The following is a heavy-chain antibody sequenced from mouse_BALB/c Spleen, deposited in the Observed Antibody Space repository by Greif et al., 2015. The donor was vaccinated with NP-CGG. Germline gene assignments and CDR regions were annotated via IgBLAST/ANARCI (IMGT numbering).Heavy chain of an antibody. Sequence: QVQLQQSGAELVRPGSSVKISCKASGYAFSSYWMNWVKQRPGQGLEWIGQIYPGDGDTNYNGKFKGKATLTADKSSSTAYMQLSSLTSEDSAVYFCARGLLRLFAYWGQGTLVTVSA. D-gene: IGHD1-2*01. CDR3: ARGLLRLFAY. J-gene: IGHJ3*01. CDR1: GYAFSSYW. V-gene: IGHV1-80*01. CDR2: IYPGDGDT.